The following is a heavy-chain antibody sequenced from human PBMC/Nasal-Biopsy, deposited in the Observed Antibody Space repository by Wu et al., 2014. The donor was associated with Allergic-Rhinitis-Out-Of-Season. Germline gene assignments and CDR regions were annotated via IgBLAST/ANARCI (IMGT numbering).Heavy chain of an antibody. CDR1: GFSFSNYH. D-gene: IGHD3-22*01. CDR3: TTATTLGRYDTSAYYYDY. V-gene: IGHV3-11*03. Sequence: LRLSCAASGFSFSNYHMNWVRQAPGKGLEWISYISGSTSFTKYADSVKGRFTISRDNAKNTVYLQMNSLRAEDTALYYCTTATTLGRYDTSAYYYDYWGQGVQVTVSS. J-gene: IGHJ4*02. CDR2: ISGSTSFT.